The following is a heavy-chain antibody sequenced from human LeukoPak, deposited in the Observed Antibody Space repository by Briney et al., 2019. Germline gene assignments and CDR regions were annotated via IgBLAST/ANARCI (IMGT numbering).Heavy chain of an antibody. CDR3: AGHVQNVYYDILALDD. D-gene: IGHD3-9*01. V-gene: IGHV4-59*08. J-gene: IGHJ4*02. Sequence: SETLSLTCTVSGGSISSYYWSWIRQPPGKGLEWLGYIYYSGRTNYNSSLKSRVTISVDTSKNQFSLKLSAVTAADTAVYYCAGHVQNVYYDILALDDWVQGTLVTVSS. CDR1: GGSISSYY. CDR2: IYYSGRT.